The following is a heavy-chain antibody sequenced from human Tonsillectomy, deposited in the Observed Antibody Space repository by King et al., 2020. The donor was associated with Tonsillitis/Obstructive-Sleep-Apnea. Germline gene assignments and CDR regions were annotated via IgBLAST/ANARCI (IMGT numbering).Heavy chain of an antibody. CDR3: ARDQSRFVTYQYYYMDV. V-gene: IGHV3-21*01. J-gene: IGHJ6*03. Sequence: QLVQSGGGLVKPGGSLRLSCAASGFTFSSYSMNWVRQAPGKGLEWVSSISSSSSYISYADSVKGRFTISRDNANNSLYLQMNSLRAEDTAVYYCARDQSRFVTYQYYYMDVWGTGTTVTVS. CDR1: GFTFSSYS. CDR2: ISSSSSYI. D-gene: IGHD3-3*01.